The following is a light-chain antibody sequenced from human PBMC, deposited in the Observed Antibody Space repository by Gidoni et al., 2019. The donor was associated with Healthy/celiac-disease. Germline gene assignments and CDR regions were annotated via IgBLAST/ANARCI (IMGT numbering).Light chain of an antibody. CDR2: DAS. V-gene: IGKV3-15*01. CDR3: QQYNNWPPWT. J-gene: IGKJ1*01. Sequence: EIVMTQSPATLSVSPGERATLSCRASQSVSKNLAWYQPKPGQAPRLLIYDASTRATGIPPRFSGSGSGTEFTLTISSLQSEDFAVYSCQQYNNWPPWTFGQGTKVEI. CDR1: QSVSKN.